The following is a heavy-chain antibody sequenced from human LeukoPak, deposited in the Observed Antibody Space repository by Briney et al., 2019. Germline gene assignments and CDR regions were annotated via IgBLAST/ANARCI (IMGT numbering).Heavy chain of an antibody. Sequence: ASVKVSCKASGGTFSSYAISWVRQAPGQGLEWMGRIIPIFGTANYAQKFQGRVTITTDESMSTAYMDLSNLRPEDTAVYYCARDGGDPHSLHFDPWGQGTLVTVSS. D-gene: IGHD3-3*01. J-gene: IGHJ5*02. CDR1: GGTFSSYA. CDR3: ARDGGDPHSLHFDP. V-gene: IGHV1-69*05. CDR2: IIPIFGTA.